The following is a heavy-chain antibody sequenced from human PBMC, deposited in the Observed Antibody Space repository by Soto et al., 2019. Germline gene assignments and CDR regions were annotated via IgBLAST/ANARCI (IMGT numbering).Heavy chain of an antibody. CDR1: GFTFRAYW. CDR2: IDQDGSGK. V-gene: IGHV3-7*05. D-gene: IGHD1-1*01. J-gene: IGHJ4*02. Sequence: EVHLVESGGGLVQRGGSLRLSCAASGFTFRAYWMSWVRQAPGKGLEWVANIDQDGSGKYYVDTVRGRFTISRDNAHNSLYLQTNSLREEDTAVYFCARRREGTGRTLDYWGQGTLVTVSS. CDR3: ARRREGTGRTLDY.